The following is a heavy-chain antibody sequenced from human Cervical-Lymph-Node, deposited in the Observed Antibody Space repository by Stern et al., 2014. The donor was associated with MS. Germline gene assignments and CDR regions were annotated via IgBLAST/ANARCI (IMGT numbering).Heavy chain of an antibody. CDR3: ARERRTDSVPLDF. Sequence: VQLVESGAEVKTPGASVRVSCRASGYSFESYDFAWVRQVPGQGLEWMGWMKPSGESGYAPKFQGRLFMSRDTSINTAYMELTSLTSEDTAVYYCARERRTDSVPLDFWGQGTLVTVSS. J-gene: IGHJ4*02. V-gene: IGHV1-8*01. CDR2: MKPSGES. D-gene: IGHD1-26*01. CDR1: GYSFESYD.